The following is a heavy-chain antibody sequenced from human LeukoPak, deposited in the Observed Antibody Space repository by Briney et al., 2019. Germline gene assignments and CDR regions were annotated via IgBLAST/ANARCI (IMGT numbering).Heavy chain of an antibody. D-gene: IGHD5-18*01. CDR1: GGSFSGYY. CDR3: ARGDTAMDNPFDY. V-gene: IGHV4-34*01. CDR2: INHSGST. J-gene: IGHJ4*02. Sequence: ASETLSLTCAVYGGSFSGYYWSWIRQPPGKGLEWIGEINHSGSTNYNPSLKSRVTISVDTSMNQFSLKLSSVTAADTAVYYCARGDTAMDNPFDYWGQGTLVTVSS.